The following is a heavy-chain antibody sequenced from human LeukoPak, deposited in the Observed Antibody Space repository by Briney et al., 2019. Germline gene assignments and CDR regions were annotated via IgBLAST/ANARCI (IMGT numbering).Heavy chain of an antibody. V-gene: IGHV3-11*04. D-gene: IGHD1-26*01. CDR1: GFTFSDYY. CDR2: ISSSGSSV. J-gene: IGHJ4*02. CDR3: ARASDGSYSDTDY. Sequence: GRSLRLSCAASGFTFSDYYMNWIRQAPGKGLEWVSYISSSGSSVSYADSVKVRFTVSRDNPKNSLYLQMNYLSAEDPAVYYCARASDGSYSDTDYWGQGTLVTVSS.